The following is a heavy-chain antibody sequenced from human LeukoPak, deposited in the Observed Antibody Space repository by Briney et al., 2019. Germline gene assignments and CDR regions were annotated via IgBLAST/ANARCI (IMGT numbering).Heavy chain of an antibody. CDR2: IYYSGST. D-gene: IGHD3-16*01. CDR3: ASLSVGEYYFDY. CDR1: GGSISSGDYY. J-gene: IGHJ4*02. V-gene: IGHV4-30-4*01. Sequence: PSETLSLTCTVSGGSISSGDYYWSWIRQPPGKGLEWIGYIYYSGSTYYNPSLKSRVTISVDTSKNQFSLKLSSVTAAGTAVYYCASLSVGEYYFDYWGQGTLVTVSS.